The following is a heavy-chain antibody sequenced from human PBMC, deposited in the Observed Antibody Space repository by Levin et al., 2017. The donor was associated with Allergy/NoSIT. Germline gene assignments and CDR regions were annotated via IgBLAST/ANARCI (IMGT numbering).Heavy chain of an antibody. CDR2: IYSDDST. CDR3: ARETTGIYNNWFDP. J-gene: IGHJ5*02. V-gene: IGHV3-66*01. CDR1: GFTVSSNY. D-gene: IGHD1-26*01. Sequence: LSLTCAASGFTVSSNYMTWVRQAPGKGLEWVSVIYSDDSTFYADSVKGRFTISRDNSKNTLYLQMNSLRAGDTAVYYCARETTGIYNNWFDPWGQGTLVTVSS.